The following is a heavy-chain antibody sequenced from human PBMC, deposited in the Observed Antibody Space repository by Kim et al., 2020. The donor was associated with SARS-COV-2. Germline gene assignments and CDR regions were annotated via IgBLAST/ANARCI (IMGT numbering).Heavy chain of an antibody. V-gene: IGHV3-30*13. Sequence: ADSVKGRFTISRDNSKNRLYLQMNSLRAEDTAVYYCARARGGSYYYGMDVWGQGTTVTVSS. J-gene: IGHJ6*02. CDR3: ARARGGSYYYGMDV. D-gene: IGHD1-26*01.